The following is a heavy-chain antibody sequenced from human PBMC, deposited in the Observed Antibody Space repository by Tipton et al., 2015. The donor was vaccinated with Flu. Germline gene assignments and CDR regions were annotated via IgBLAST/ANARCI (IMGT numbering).Heavy chain of an antibody. CDR3: ARVSGITIFGVVATYYYYGMDV. V-gene: IGHV3-7*01. CDR1: GFTFSSYW. J-gene: IGHJ6*02. CDR2: IKQDGSEK. D-gene: IGHD3-3*01. Sequence: SLRLSCAASGFTFSSYWMSWVRQAPGKGLEWVANIKQDGSEKYYVDSVKGRFTISRDNAKNSLYLQMNSLRAEDTAVYYCARVSGITIFGVVATYYYYGMDVWGQGTTVPVSS.